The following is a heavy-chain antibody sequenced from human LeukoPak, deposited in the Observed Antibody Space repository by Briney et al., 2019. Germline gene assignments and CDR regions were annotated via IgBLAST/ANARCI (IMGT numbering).Heavy chain of an antibody. V-gene: IGHV3-7*01. Sequence: PGGSLRLSCAASGFTFSNYAMSWVRQAPGKGLEWVATIRQDGSQKYYVDSVKGRFTISRDNAKNSLYLQMNSVRAEDTAVYYCARESGSVTSEVDFDYWGQGTLVTVSS. D-gene: IGHD4-17*01. J-gene: IGHJ4*02. CDR1: GFTFSNYA. CDR3: ARESGSVTSEVDFDY. CDR2: IRQDGSQK.